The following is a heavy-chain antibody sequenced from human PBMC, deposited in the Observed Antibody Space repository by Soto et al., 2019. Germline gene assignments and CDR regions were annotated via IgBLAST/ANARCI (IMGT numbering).Heavy chain of an antibody. CDR1: GRSFTNFW. CDR3: ARQADCGSTSCYCDS. V-gene: IGHV5-51*01. CDR2: IYPGDSDT. Sequence: PGESLKISCKGFGRSFTNFWIAWVRQMPGKGLEWMGIIYPGDSDTRYSPSFQGQVTISVDRSISTAYLQWSSLKTSDTAMYYCARQADCGSTSCYCDSWGQGTLVTVSS. J-gene: IGHJ4*02. D-gene: IGHD2-2*01.